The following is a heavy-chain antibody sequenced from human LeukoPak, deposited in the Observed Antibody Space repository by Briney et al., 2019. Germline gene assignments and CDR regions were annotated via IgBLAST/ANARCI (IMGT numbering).Heavy chain of an antibody. CDR2: IYTSGST. Sequence: MASETLSLTCTVSGGSISSGSYYWSWLRQPAGKGLEWIGRIYTSGSTNYNPSLKSRVTISVDTSKNQFPLKLSSVTAADTAVYYCARLGSGDWGQGTLVTVSS. CDR1: GGSISSGSYY. CDR3: ARLGSGD. J-gene: IGHJ4*02. D-gene: IGHD3-3*01. V-gene: IGHV4-61*02.